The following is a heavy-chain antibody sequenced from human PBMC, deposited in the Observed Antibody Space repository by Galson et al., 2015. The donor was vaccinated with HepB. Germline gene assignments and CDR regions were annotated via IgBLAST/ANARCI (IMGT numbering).Heavy chain of an antibody. J-gene: IGHJ4*02. CDR1: GFTFSSYA. CDR3: AKVTPLNYYDSSGYDY. D-gene: IGHD3-22*01. CDR2: ISGSGGST. Sequence: SLRLSCAAFGFTFSSYAMSWVRQAPGKGLEWVSAISGSGGSTYYADSVKGRFTISRDNSKNTLYLQMNSLRAEDTAVYYCAKVTPLNYYDSSGYDYWGQGTLVTASS. V-gene: IGHV3-23*01.